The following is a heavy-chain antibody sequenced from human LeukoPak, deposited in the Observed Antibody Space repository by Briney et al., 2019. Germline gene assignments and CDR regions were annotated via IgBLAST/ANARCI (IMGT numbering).Heavy chain of an antibody. D-gene: IGHD5-18*01. CDR3: ANSKGGYSYDYYYYYYYMDV. CDR1: GFTFSSYA. J-gene: IGHJ6*03. V-gene: IGHV3-23*01. CDR2: ISGSGGST. Sequence: GGSLRLSCAASGFTFSSYAMSWVRQAPGKGLEWVSAISGSGGSTYYADSVKGRFTISRDNFKNTLYLQMNSLRAEDTAVYYCANSKGGYSYDYYYYYYYMDVWGKGTTVAVSS.